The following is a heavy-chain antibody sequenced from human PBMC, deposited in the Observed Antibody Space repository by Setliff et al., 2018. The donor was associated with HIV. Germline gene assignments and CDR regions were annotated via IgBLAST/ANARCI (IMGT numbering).Heavy chain of an antibody. CDR1: GGSISSGDYY. D-gene: IGHD3-3*01. J-gene: IGHJ3*02. CDR2: IHTSGNT. Sequence: KASETLSLTCTVSGGSISSGDYYWTWIRQPAGKGLQWIGRIHTSGNTNYNPSLKSRVTISVDTSKNQFSLKLSSVTAADSAVYYCARDYYNFQDMWGQGTMVTVSS. V-gene: IGHV4-61*02. CDR3: ARDYYNFQDM.